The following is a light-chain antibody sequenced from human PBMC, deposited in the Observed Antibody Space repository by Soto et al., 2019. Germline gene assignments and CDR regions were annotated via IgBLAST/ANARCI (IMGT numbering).Light chain of an antibody. Sequence: EIVMTQSPATLSVSPWGRATLPCRASQSVVDTLAWYQQKHGQAPRLLIYGASSRVTGFPARFSGSGSGTDFTLTIITRQSDDFGVNYCQQYDNWEWTVGQWTKVDIK. CDR2: GAS. CDR3: QQYDNWEWT. CDR1: QSVVDT. V-gene: IGKV3-15*01. J-gene: IGKJ1*01.